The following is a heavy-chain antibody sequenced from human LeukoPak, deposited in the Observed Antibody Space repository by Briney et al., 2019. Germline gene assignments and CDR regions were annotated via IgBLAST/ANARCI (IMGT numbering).Heavy chain of an antibody. J-gene: IGHJ6*02. V-gene: IGHV3-23*01. CDR1: GFTFSSYA. Sequence: PGGSLRLSCAASGFTFSSYAMSWVRQAPGKGLEWVSAISGSGGSTYYADSVKGRFTISRNNSKNTLYLQMNSLRAEDTAVYYCAREKHAHRYYYYYYGMDVWGQGTTVTVSS. CDR3: AREKHAHRYYYYYYGMDV. CDR2: ISGSGGST.